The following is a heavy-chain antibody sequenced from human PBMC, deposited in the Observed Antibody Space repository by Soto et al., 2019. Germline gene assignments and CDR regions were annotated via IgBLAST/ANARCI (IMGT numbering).Heavy chain of an antibody. CDR2: VNPNTGVT. CDR3: TTLRLDP. V-gene: IGHV1-2*02. Sequence: ASVKVSCKAFGYTFTAFYVNWVRQAPGQGLEWMGWVNPNTGVTKYAQKFQGRVTMTRDTSINTACMELSGLTSDDTAVYYCTTLRLDPWGQGTLVTVSS. CDR1: GYTFTAFY. D-gene: IGHD3-9*01. J-gene: IGHJ5*02.